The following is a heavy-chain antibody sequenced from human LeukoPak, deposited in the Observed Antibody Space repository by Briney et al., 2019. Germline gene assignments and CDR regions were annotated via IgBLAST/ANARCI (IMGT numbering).Heavy chain of an antibody. Sequence: GGSLRLSCAASGFTFSNYGMNWVRQAPGKGLEWVSGFSGSGGTTYYADSVKGRFTISRDNSKNSLSLQVSSLRAEDTAVYYCAKTNGYYSDWGQGTLVTVSS. J-gene: IGHJ4*02. V-gene: IGHV3-23*01. CDR2: FSGSGGTT. CDR3: AKTNGYYSD. CDR1: GFTFSNYG. D-gene: IGHD3-22*01.